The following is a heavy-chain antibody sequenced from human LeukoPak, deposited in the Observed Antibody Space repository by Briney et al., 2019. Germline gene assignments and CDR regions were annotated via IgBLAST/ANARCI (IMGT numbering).Heavy chain of an antibody. V-gene: IGHV3-7*01. CDR2: IKQDGGEK. J-gene: IGHJ6*02. CDR3: ARDPGSAAVPWIWYYYYGMDV. Sequence: GGSLRLSCAASGFTFSSYWMSWVRQAPGKGLEWVANIKQDGGEKYYVDSVKGRFTISRDNAKNSLYLQMNSLRAEDTAVYYCARDPGSAAVPWIWYYYYGMDVWGQGTTVTVSS. CDR1: GFTFSSYW. D-gene: IGHD6-13*01.